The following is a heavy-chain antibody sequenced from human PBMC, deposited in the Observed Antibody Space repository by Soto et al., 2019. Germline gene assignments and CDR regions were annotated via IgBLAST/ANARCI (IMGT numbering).Heavy chain of an antibody. D-gene: IGHD2-2*02. CDR3: ARRRVVVPAAIPLYDY. J-gene: IGHJ4*02. V-gene: IGHV5-51*01. CDR2: IYPGDSDT. Sequence: GESLKISCKGSGYSFTSYWIGWVRQMPGKGLEWMGIIYPGDSDTRYSPSFQGQVTISADKSISTAYLQWSSLKASDTAMFYCARRRVVVPAAIPLYDYWGQGTLVTVSS. CDR1: GYSFTSYW.